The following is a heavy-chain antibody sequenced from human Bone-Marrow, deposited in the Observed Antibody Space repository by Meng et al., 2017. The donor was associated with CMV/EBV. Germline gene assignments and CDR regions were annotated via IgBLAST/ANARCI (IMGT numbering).Heavy chain of an antibody. J-gene: IGHJ6*02. CDR1: GFTFSSYA. CDR2: ISYDGSNK. Sequence: GESLKISCAASGFTFSSYAMHWVRQAPGKGLEWVAVISYDGSNKYYADSVKGRCTISRDNSKNTLYLQMNSLRAEDTAVYYCARGELPGYSSSWYLYYYYYGMDVWGQGTTVTVSS. V-gene: IGHV3-30-3*01. CDR3: ARGELPGYSSSWYLYYYYYGMDV. D-gene: IGHD6-13*01.